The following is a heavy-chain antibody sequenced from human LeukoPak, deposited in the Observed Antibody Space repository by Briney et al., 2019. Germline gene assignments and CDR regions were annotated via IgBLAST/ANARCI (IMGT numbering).Heavy chain of an antibody. CDR3: AKTPIWYDSSGYLFDY. CDR2: IDPDGNTI. V-gene: IGHV3-74*01. CDR1: GFTFSSNW. D-gene: IGHD3-22*01. J-gene: IGHJ4*02. Sequence: GGSLRLSCAVSGFTFSSNWMNWVRQGPGQGLEWVSHIDPDGNTIRYADSVKGRFTISRDNAKNTLYLQMNSLRAEDTAVYYCAKTPIWYDSSGYLFDYWGQGTLVTVSS.